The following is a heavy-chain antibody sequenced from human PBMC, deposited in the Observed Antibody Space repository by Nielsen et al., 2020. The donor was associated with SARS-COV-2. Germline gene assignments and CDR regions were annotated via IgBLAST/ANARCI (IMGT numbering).Heavy chain of an antibody. CDR3: ARTGRNMVNYYGMDV. D-gene: IGHD5-18*01. J-gene: IGHJ6*02. Sequence: GESLKISCAASGFTFSDYYMSWIRQAPGKELEWVSYISHSGNYMIYADSVKGRLTISRDNARNSVYLQMNSLGAEDTAVYYCARTGRNMVNYYGMDVWGQGTTVTVSS. CDR1: GFTFSDYY. V-gene: IGHV3-11*03. CDR2: ISHSGNYM.